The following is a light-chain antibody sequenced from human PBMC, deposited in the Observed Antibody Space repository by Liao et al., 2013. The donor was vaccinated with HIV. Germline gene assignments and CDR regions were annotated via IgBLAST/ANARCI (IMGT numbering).Light chain of an antibody. J-gene: IGLJ2*01. CDR3: QAWDSSTVI. CDR2: QNT. Sequence: SYDLTQPPSVSVSPGQTASITCSGDKLGDKYASWYQQKPGQSPVLVIYQNTRRPSGISDRFSASKSGNTATLTISETQPLDEADYYCQAWDSSTVIFGGGTKLTVL. V-gene: IGLV3-1*01. CDR1: KLGDKY.